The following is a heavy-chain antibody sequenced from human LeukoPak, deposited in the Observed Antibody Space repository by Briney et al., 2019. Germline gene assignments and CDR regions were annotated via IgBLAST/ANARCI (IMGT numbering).Heavy chain of an antibody. V-gene: IGHV4-4*07. CDR2: IYTSGST. CDR3: AREKVRDDAFDI. J-gene: IGHJ3*02. D-gene: IGHD1-1*01. CDR1: GGSISSYY. Sequence: SETLSLTCTVSGGSISSYYWSLVRQPAGKGLEWIGRIYTSGSTNYNPSLKSRVTMSVDTSKNQFSLKLSSVTAADTAVYYCAREKVRDDAFDIWGQGTMVTVSS.